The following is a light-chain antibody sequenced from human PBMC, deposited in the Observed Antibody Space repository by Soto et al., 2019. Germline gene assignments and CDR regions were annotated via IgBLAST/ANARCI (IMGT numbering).Light chain of an antibody. CDR2: ETS. CDR3: QQYNSYSWT. Sequence: DIQMTQSPSTLSASVGDRVTITCRASQSFSGWLAWYQQKPGKAPKLLIYETSSLEGGVPSRFSGSGAGTEFTLTISSLQPDDFATSYCQQYNSYSWTFGQGTKVEIK. CDR1: QSFSGW. J-gene: IGKJ1*01. V-gene: IGKV1-5*03.